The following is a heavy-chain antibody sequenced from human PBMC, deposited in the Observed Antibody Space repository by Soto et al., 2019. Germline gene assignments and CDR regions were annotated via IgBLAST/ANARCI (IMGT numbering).Heavy chain of an antibody. J-gene: IGHJ6*02. V-gene: IGHV1-18*01. CDR2: ISAYNGNT. D-gene: IGHD3-3*01. Sequence: QVQLVQSGAEVKKPGASVKVSCKASGYTFTSYGISWVRQAPGQGLEWMGWISAYNGNTNYAQKLQGRVTMTTDTSTSTAYMELRSLRSDDTAVYYCARVRFVEGLWTKNYYYGMDVWGQGTTVTVSS. CDR1: GYTFTSYG. CDR3: ARVRFVEGLWTKNYYYGMDV.